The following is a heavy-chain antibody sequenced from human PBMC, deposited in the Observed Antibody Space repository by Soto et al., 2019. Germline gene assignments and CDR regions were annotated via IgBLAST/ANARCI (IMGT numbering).Heavy chain of an antibody. D-gene: IGHD2-15*01. CDR1: GGSISSYY. V-gene: IGHV4-59*08. J-gene: IGHJ4*02. CDR2: IYYSGST. Sequence: PSVTLCLTCTVAGGSISSYYWSWIRQPPGKGLEWIGYIYYSGSTNYNPSLKSRVTISVDTSKNQFSLNLSFVTAADTAVYYCATMGTPATGLYYFDYWGQGTLVTVSS. CDR3: ATMGTPATGLYYFDY.